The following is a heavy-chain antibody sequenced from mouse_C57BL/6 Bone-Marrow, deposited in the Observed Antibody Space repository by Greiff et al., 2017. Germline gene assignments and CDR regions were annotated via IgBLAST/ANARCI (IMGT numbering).Heavy chain of an antibody. CDR3: ALLWLRRRTDYFDY. J-gene: IGHJ2*01. V-gene: IGHV5-2*01. CDR2: INSDGGST. Sequence: EVKLLESGGGLVQPGESLKLSCESNEYEFPSHDMSWVRKTPEKRLELVAAINSDGGSTYYPDTMERRFIISRDNTKKTLYLQMSSLRSEDTALYYCALLWLRRRTDYFDYWGQGTTLTVSS. D-gene: IGHD2-2*01. CDR1: EYEFPSHD.